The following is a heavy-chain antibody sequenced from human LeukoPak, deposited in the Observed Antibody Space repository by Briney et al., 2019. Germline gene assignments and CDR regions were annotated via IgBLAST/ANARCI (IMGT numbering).Heavy chain of an antibody. CDR3: ARAWHSSSWPINWFDP. V-gene: IGHV4-30-2*01. Sequence: SQTLSLTWAVSGGSISSGGYSWSWIRQPPGKGLEWIGYIYHSGSTYYNPSLKSRVTISVDRSKNQFSLKLSSVTAADTAVYYCARAWHSSSWPINWFDPWGQGTLVTVSS. J-gene: IGHJ5*02. CDR2: IYHSGST. CDR1: GGSISSGGYS. D-gene: IGHD6-13*01.